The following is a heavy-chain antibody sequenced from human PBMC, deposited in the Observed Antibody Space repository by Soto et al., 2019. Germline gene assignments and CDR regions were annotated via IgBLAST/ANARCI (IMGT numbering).Heavy chain of an antibody. V-gene: IGHV3-23*01. J-gene: IGHJ4*02. CDR2: ISASGGST. D-gene: IGHD3-16*01. Sequence: EGSLRLSCAASGFTFNNYAMSWVRQAPGKGLEWVSSISASGGSTNYADSVKGRFTISRDNSENTVYLQMNSLRAEDTAVYYCVKTRLAGGFDYWGQGSLVTVSS. CDR1: GFTFNNYA. CDR3: VKTRLAGGFDY.